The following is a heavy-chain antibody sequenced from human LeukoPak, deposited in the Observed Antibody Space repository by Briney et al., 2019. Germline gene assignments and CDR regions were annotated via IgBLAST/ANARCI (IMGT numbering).Heavy chain of an antibody. CDR3: AKDIEPPGLFLVS. D-gene: IGHD1-14*01. Sequence: GGPLRLPCAASGFIFSSYWMIWVRQAPGKGVEWVANIKQYGSEKKYMASVKGRFTISRDNAKSLLYLQMNSLRAEDTAVYYCAKDIEPPGLFLVSWSRGTLVSVSA. CDR2: IKQYGSEK. V-gene: IGHV3-7*04. CDR1: GFIFSSYW. J-gene: IGHJ4*02.